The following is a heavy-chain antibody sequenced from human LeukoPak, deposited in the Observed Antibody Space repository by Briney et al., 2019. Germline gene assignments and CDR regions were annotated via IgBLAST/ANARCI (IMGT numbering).Heavy chain of an antibody. J-gene: IGHJ4*02. Sequence: GGSLRLSCAASGFTFSKYWMLWVRQAPGKGLESVSRINTDGTVTTYAGSVKGRFTVSRDNADNTMFLQMDSVRDEDTAVYYCATKQWLAPPPDSWGQGTPVTVSS. CDR3: ATKQWLAPPPDS. D-gene: IGHD6-19*01. V-gene: IGHV3-74*01. CDR2: INTDGTVT. CDR1: GFTFSKYW.